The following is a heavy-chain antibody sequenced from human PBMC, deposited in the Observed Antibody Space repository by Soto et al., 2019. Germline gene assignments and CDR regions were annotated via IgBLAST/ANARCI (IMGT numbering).Heavy chain of an antibody. J-gene: IGHJ4*02. D-gene: IGHD1-1*01. CDR1: GYTFTGYY. Sequence: ASVKVSCKTSGYTFTGYYVHWVRQAPGQGLEWMGWINPNSGDTHYVQKFQGWVTMTRDTSISTVYMELSRLRPDDTAVYYCARDHERYFDYWGQGTLVTVSS. CDR3: ARDHERYFDY. CDR2: INPNSGDT. V-gene: IGHV1-2*04.